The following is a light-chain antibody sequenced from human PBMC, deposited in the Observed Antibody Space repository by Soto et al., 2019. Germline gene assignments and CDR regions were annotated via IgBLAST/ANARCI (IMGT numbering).Light chain of an antibody. V-gene: IGKV1-5*01. CDR1: QSISSW. J-gene: IGKJ1*01. CDR3: QQYNSYPWT. Sequence: DIQMTQSPSTLSASVGDRVTITCRASQSISSWLAWYQQKPGKAPKLLIYDASSLESGVPSRFSGSGSGTEFTLTISNLQPDDFATYYCQQYNSYPWTFGQGPKVEIK. CDR2: DAS.